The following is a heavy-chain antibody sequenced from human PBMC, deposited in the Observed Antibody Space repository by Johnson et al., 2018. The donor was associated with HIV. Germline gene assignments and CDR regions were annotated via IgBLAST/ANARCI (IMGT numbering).Heavy chain of an antibody. Sequence: VQLVESGGGVIRPGGPLRLSCAASGFTFDDYGVSWVRPAPGKGLEWVSGINWNGGSTGYADSVKGRFTISSDNAKNSLYLQLNSLTAADTAVYYCARVRRSGTYYVDAFDIWGQGTMVTVSS. CDR3: ARVRRSGTYYVDAFDI. CDR2: INWNGGST. J-gene: IGHJ3*02. CDR1: GFTFDDYG. V-gene: IGHV3-20*04. D-gene: IGHD1-26*01.